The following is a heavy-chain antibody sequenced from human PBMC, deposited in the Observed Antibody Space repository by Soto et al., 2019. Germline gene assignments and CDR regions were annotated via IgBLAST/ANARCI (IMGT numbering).Heavy chain of an antibody. CDR3: ARHKSGSDWLDP. D-gene: IGHD2-15*01. Sequence: SETLSLTXTVSGGSISDISYCWGWIRQPPGKGLQWIGCMFYSGATYYNPSLKNRVTLSVDTSNNEFSLKLVSVTAPDTAVYYCARHKSGSDWLDPWGQGTLVTSPQ. V-gene: IGHV4-39*01. J-gene: IGHJ5*02. CDR1: GGSISDISYC. CDR2: MFYSGAT.